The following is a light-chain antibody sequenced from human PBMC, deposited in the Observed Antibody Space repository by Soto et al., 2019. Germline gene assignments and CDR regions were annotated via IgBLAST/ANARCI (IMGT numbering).Light chain of an antibody. J-gene: IGKJ2*01. Sequence: EIVLTQSPGTLSLSPGERATLSCRASQSVNGNYLTWYQQKPGQAPRLLIYGASTRATGTPDRFSGSGSGTVFTLTISRLEPEDFAVYYCHQYGISFRYTFGRGPQLEIK. CDR2: GAS. V-gene: IGKV3-20*01. CDR1: QSVNGNY. CDR3: HQYGISFRYT.